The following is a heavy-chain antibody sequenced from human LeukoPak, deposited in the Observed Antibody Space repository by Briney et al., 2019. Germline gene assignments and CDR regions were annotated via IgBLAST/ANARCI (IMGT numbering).Heavy chain of an antibody. V-gene: IGHV1-69*06. CDR2: IIPIFGTA. CDR3: ARVGDDCSSTSCTTYNWFDP. J-gene: IGHJ5*02. CDR1: GGTFSSYA. D-gene: IGHD2-2*01. Sequence: SVKVSCKASGGTFSSYAISWVRRAPGQGLEWMGGIIPIFGTANYAQKFQGRVTITADKSTSTAYMELSSLRSEDTAVYYCARVGDDCSSTSCTTYNWFDPWGQGTLVTVSS.